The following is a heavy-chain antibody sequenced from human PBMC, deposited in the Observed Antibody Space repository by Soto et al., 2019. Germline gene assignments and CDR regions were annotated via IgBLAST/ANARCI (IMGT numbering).Heavy chain of an antibody. CDR1: GYTFTSYY. J-gene: IGHJ5*02. D-gene: IGHD2-8*01. CDR2: MNPNSGNT. Sequence: GASVKVSCKASGYTFTSYYMHWVRQATGQGLEWMGWMNPNSGNTGYAQKFQGRVTMTRNTSISTAYMELSSLRSEDTAVYYCARGRRGCRPREWCMLSSAPPPNWFDPWGQGTLVTVSS. CDR3: ARGRRGCRPREWCMLSSAPPPNWFDP. V-gene: IGHV1-8*02.